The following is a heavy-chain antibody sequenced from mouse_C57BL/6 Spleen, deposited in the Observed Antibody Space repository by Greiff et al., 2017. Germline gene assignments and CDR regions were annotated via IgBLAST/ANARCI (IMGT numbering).Heavy chain of an antibody. CDR1: GYSITSGYY. Sequence: EVKLMESGPGLVKPSQSLSLTCSVTGYSITSGYYWNWIRQFPGNKLEWMGYISYDGSNNYNPSLKNRISITRDTSKNQFFLKLNSVTTEDTATYYCANYYGRGLTWFAYWGQGTLVTVSA. V-gene: IGHV3-6*01. CDR3: ANYYGRGLTWFAY. D-gene: IGHD1-1*01. CDR2: ISYDGSN. J-gene: IGHJ3*01.